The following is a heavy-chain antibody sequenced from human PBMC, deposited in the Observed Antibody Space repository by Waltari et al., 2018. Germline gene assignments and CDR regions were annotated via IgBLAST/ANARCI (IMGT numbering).Heavy chain of an antibody. CDR2: VYYSGST. V-gene: IGHV4-59*01. D-gene: IGHD2-2*02. Sequence: QVQLQESGPGLVKPSETLSLTCTVSGGSISSYYWSWIRQPPGKGLAWIGYVYYSGSTNYIPPLKSRVTISVDTSKNQFSLKLSSVTAADTAVYYCARLGYCSSTSCYTPYYYYYYGMDVWGQGTTVTVSS. CDR3: ARLGYCSSTSCYTPYYYYYYGMDV. CDR1: GGSISSYY. J-gene: IGHJ6*02.